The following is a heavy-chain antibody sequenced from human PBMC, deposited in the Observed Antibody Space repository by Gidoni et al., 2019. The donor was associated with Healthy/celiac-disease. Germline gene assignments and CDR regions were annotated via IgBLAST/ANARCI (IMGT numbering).Heavy chain of an antibody. J-gene: IGHJ4*02. CDR3: ARDPMLGGTTSERGTDY. CDR1: GGSISSYY. D-gene: IGHD1-1*01. V-gene: IGHV4-59*01. CDR2: IYYSVST. Sequence: QVQLQESGPGLVKPSETLSLTCTVSGGSISSYYWSWIRQPPGKGLEWIGYIYYSVSTNYNPSLKSRVTISVDTSKNQFSLKLSSVTAADTAVYYCARDPMLGGTTSERGTDYWGQGTLVTVSS.